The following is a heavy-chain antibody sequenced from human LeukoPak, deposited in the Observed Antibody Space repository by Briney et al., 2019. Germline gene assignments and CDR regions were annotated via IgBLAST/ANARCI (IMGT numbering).Heavy chain of an antibody. D-gene: IGHD3-9*01. J-gene: IGHJ5*02. V-gene: IGHV4-59*01. CDR2: IYYSGST. CDR3: ARVGTYYDILTGLLGFDP. CDR1: GGSISSYY. Sequence: SETLSLTCTVSGGSISSYYWSWIRQPPGKGLEWIGYIYYSGSTNYNPSLKSRVTISVDTSKNQFSLKLSSVTAADTAVYYCARVGTYYDILTGLLGFDPWGQGTLVTVSS.